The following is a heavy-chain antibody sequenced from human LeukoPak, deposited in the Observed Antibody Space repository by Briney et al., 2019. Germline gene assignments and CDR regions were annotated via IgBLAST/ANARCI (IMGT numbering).Heavy chain of an antibody. CDR2: INARGDT. V-gene: IGHV4-34*01. J-gene: IGHJ5*02. Sequence: SETLSLTCGVYGWSFNDYYWNWIRQPPGKGLEWIGEINARGDTNYNPSLKSRVTISVDTSKNQFSLRLTSMIAADTAVYYCARDQVPAGRGYNWFDPWGQGTLVTVSS. D-gene: IGHD2-2*01. CDR3: ARDQVPAGRGYNWFDP. CDR1: GWSFNDYY.